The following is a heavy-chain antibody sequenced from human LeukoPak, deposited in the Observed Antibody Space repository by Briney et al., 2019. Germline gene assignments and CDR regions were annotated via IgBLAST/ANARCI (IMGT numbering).Heavy chain of an antibody. CDR3: ARSRFLEWLVHDAFDI. V-gene: IGHV4-38-2*02. Sequence: SETLSLTCTVSGYSISSGYYWGWIRQPPGKGLEWIGSIYYSGSTYYNPSLKSRVTISVDTSKNQFSLKLSSVTAADTAVYYCARSRFLEWLVHDAFDIWGQGTMVTVSS. CDR2: IYYSGST. CDR1: GYSISSGYY. J-gene: IGHJ3*02. D-gene: IGHD3-3*01.